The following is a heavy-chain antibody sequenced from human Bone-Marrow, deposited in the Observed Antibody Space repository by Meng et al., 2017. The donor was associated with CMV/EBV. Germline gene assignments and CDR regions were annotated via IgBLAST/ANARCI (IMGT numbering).Heavy chain of an antibody. CDR3: ARDALSSGGDY. D-gene: IGHD6-19*01. V-gene: IGHV3-21*01. Sequence: GRSLRLSCAASGFTFRKYTMNWVRRAPGKGLEWVSSISSSGGTIQYSDSVKGRFTISRDNAKNSVYLLMSSLRAEDTAFYYCARDALSSGGDYWGQGTLVTVSS. J-gene: IGHJ4*02. CDR2: ISSSGGTI. CDR1: GFTFRKYT.